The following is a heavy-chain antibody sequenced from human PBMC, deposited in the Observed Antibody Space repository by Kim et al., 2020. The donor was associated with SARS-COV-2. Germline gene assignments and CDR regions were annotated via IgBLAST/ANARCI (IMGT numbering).Heavy chain of an antibody. CDR1: GYTFTFHG. CDR3: ARGTGYSGYDYSDY. Sequence: ASVKVSCKASGYTFTFHGISWVRQAPGQGLEWMGWISAYNGNTNYAQKLQGRVTMTTDTSTSTAYMELRSLRSDDTAVYFCARGTGYSGYDYSDYWGQGTLVTVSS. D-gene: IGHD5-12*01. CDR2: ISAYNGNT. J-gene: IGHJ4*02. V-gene: IGHV1-18*01.